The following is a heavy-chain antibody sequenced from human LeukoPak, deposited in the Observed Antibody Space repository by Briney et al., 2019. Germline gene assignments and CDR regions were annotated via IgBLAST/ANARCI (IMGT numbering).Heavy chain of an antibody. D-gene: IGHD3-22*01. CDR1: GFTVSSNY. J-gene: IGHJ3*02. Sequence: PGGSLRLSCAASGFTVSSNYMSWVRQAPGKGLEWVSVIYSGGSTYYADSVKGRFTISRDNSKNTLYLQVNSLSAADTAVYYCAKTKITLIVVANPNSGALDIWGQGTMVTVSS. CDR2: IYSGGST. V-gene: IGHV3-53*01. CDR3: AKTKITLIVVANPNSGALDI.